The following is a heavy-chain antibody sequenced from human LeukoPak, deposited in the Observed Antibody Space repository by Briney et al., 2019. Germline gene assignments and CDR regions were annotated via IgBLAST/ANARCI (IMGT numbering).Heavy chain of an antibody. J-gene: IGHJ3*02. CDR3: AGEGLGYCSSTSCSHAFDI. V-gene: IGHV3-21*01. CDR1: GFTFSSYS. D-gene: IGHD2-2*01. Sequence: GGSLRLSCAASGFTFSSYSMNWVRQAPGKGLEWASSISSSGSYIYYADSVKGRFTISRDNAKNSLYLQMNSLRAEDTAVYYCAGEGLGYCSSTSCSHAFDIWGQGTMVTVSS. CDR2: ISSSGSYI.